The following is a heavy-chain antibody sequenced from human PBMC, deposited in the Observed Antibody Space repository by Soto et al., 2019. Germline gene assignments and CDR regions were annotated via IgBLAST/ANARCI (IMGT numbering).Heavy chain of an antibody. Sequence: QIQLVESGGGLVKPGGSLRLSCEVSGFTFSDFYMSWIRQAPGKGLEWLSYISPNSNYRQYAESVKGRHTISRDNAKNSLSQQMNSLRVEDTAVYYCVRGGGGGQFDSWGQGTLVTVSS. CDR3: VRGGGGGQFDS. D-gene: IGHD2-21*01. CDR2: ISPNSNYR. CDR1: GFTFSDFY. V-gene: IGHV3-11*06. J-gene: IGHJ4*02.